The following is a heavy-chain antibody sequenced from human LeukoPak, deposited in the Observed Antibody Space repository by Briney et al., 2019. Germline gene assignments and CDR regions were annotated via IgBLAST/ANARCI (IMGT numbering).Heavy chain of an antibody. CDR1: GYTFTSYD. V-gene: IGHV1-3*01. J-gene: IGHJ4*02. CDR2: INAGNGNT. D-gene: IGHD3-10*01. CDR3: ASIYGSGSYPEI. Sequence: ASVKVSCKASGYTFTSYDINWVRQATGQGLEWMGWINAGNGNTKYSQKFQGRVTITRDTSASTAYMELSSLRSEDTAVYYCASIYGSGSYPEIWGQGTLVTVSS.